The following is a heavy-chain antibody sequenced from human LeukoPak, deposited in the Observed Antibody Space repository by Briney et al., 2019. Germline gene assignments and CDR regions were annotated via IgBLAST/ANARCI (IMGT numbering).Heavy chain of an antibody. V-gene: IGHV3-21*06. CDR3: ARGHYDVLTSSYKWTPDY. Sequence: GGSLRLSCVASGFTFSNYAMNWVRQAPGKGLEWVSSITSGGGYTYYADSVKGRFTTSRDNAKNSLSLRLDSLRAEDTAVYYCARGHYDVLTSSYKWTPDYWGQGALVTVSS. D-gene: IGHD3-9*01. J-gene: IGHJ4*02. CDR1: GFTFSNYA. CDR2: ITSGGGYT.